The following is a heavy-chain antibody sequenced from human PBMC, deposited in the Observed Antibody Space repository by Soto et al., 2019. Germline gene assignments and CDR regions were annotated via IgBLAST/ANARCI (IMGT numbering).Heavy chain of an antibody. CDR2: SRDKAQGYSK. Sequence: EVQLVESGGALVQPGGSLRLSCAGSGFTLSDHYIDWVRQAPGKGLEWVCRSRDKAQGYSKAYAASVKGRFTTSRDESKTSVYLQMNSLRDEDAAVYYCAREKDDEGSSTLRVNYGVDVWGQGTTFTVSS. CDR3: AREKDDEGSSTLRVNYGVDV. D-gene: IGHD6-6*01. J-gene: IGHJ6*02. CDR1: GFTLSDHY. V-gene: IGHV3-72*01.